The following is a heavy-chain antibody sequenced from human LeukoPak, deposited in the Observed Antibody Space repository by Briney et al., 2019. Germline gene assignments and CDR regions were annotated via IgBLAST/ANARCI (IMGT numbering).Heavy chain of an antibody. CDR1: GGSISSHY. D-gene: IGHD6-13*01. CDR3: ARAGANGIEAAGSLRY. J-gene: IGHJ4*02. Sequence: SETLSLTCTVSGGSISSHYWSWIRQPPGKGLEYIGYIYYSGTTYYNPSLKSRVTISVDTSKNQFSLKLSSVTAADTAVYYCARAGANGIEAAGSLRYWGQGTLVTVSS. CDR2: IYYSGTT. V-gene: IGHV4-59*11.